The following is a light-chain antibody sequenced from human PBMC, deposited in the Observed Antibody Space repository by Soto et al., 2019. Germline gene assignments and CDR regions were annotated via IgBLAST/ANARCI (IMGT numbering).Light chain of an antibody. V-gene: IGKV3D-20*02. CDR1: QSVSSSY. J-gene: IGKJ5*01. Sequence: EIELTQSPGTLSLSPGERATLSCRASQSVSSSYLAWYQQKPGQAPRLLIYGASSRATGIPDRFSGSGSGTDFTLTINSLEPEDSAVYYCQQRHMWPITFGQGTRLEIK. CDR3: QQRHMWPIT. CDR2: GAS.